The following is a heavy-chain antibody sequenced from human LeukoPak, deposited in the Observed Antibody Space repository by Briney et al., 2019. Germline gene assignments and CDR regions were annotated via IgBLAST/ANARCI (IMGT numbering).Heavy chain of an antibody. CDR1: GYIFTDYY. CDR2: INPNTGDT. CDR3: ARERISRFDS. V-gene: IGHV1-2*02. J-gene: IGHJ4*02. Sequence: ASVTVSCKASGYIFTDYYIHWVRQAPGQGLEWMGWINPNTGDTNYGQKFQGRVSMTSNTSITTAYMQMTRLRSDDTAVYYCARERISRFDSWGQGTLVTVSS. D-gene: IGHD2/OR15-2a*01.